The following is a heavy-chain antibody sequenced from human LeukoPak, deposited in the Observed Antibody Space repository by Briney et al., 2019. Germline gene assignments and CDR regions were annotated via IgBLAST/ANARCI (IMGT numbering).Heavy chain of an antibody. J-gene: IGHJ4*02. Sequence: GGSLRLSCAASGFTFSSYAMHWVRQAPGKGLEWVAVISYDGSNKYYADSVKGRFTISRDNSKNTLYLQMNSLRAEDTAVYYCARDSSSDNWNDLLHWGQGPLVTVSS. D-gene: IGHD1-1*01. CDR1: GFTFSSYA. V-gene: IGHV3-30-3*01. CDR2: ISYDGSNK. CDR3: ARDSSSDNWNDLLH.